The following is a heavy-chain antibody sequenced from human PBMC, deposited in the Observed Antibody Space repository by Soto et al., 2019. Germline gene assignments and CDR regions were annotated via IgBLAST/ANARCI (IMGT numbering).Heavy chain of an antibody. Sequence: QVQLVESGGGVVQPGRSLRLSCAASGFTFSSYAMHWVRQAPGKGLEWVAVISYDGRNKHYADSVKGRFTISRDNSKNTLYLQRTSLRAEDTAVYYGARDVAARPTNWFDPWGQGTLVTVSS. CDR2: ISYDGRNK. J-gene: IGHJ5*02. CDR3: ARDVAARPTNWFDP. D-gene: IGHD6-6*01. V-gene: IGHV3-30*04. CDR1: GFTFSSYA.